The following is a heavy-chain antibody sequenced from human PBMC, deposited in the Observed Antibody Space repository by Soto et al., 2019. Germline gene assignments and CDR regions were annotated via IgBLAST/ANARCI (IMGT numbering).Heavy chain of an antibody. CDR3: ARGLSGWKKTDFDY. CDR1: GYTFTSYG. V-gene: IGHV1-18*01. J-gene: IGHJ4*02. CDR2: ISSYNGYT. D-gene: IGHD6-19*01. Sequence: RASVKVSCKASGYTFTSYGISWVRQAPGQGLEWMGWISSYNGYTNYAQKLQGRVTMTTDTSTSTAYMELRSLRSDDTAVYYCARGLSGWKKTDFDYWGQGTLVTVSS.